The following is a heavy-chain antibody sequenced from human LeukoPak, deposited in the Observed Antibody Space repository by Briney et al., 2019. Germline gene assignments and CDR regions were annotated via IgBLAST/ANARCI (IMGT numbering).Heavy chain of an antibody. J-gene: IGHJ3*02. V-gene: IGHV3-53*01. CDR3: ARGPSIAARYDAFDI. CDR2: IYSGGST. Sequence: GGSLRLSCAPSGLTVSSNYMSWVRQAPGKGLEWVSVIYSGGSTYYADSVKGRFTISRDNAKNSLYLQVISLRAEDTAVYYCARGPSIAARYDAFDIWGQGTMVTVSS. CDR1: GLTVSSNY. D-gene: IGHD6-6*01.